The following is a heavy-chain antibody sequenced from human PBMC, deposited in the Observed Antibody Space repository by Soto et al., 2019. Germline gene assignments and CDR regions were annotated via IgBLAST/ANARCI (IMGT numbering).Heavy chain of an antibody. D-gene: IGHD5-12*01. CDR3: ASSIVATVGFDY. J-gene: IGHJ4*02. CDR1: GFTFSSYA. V-gene: IGHV3-30-3*01. CDR2: ISYDGSNK. Sequence: PGGSLRLSCAASGFTFSSYAMHWVRQAPGKGLEWVAVISYDGSNKYYADSVKGRFTISRDNSKNTLYLQMNSLRAEDTAVYYCASSIVATVGFDYWGQGTLVTVSS.